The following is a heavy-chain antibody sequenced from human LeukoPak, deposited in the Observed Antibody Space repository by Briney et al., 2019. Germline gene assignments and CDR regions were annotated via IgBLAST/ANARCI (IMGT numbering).Heavy chain of an antibody. CDR2: IYYSGRI. Sequence: PETSSPICTVSGGSISSYYWSWIRQPPGKGLEWIGYIYYSGRINYNPSLKSRVTISVDTSKDQFPLKVSSVTAADTAVYYCARGHWYLDYWGQGTLVSSSS. V-gene: IGHV4-59*01. D-gene: IGHD1-1*01. CDR1: GGSISSYY. CDR3: ARGHWYLDY. J-gene: IGHJ4*02.